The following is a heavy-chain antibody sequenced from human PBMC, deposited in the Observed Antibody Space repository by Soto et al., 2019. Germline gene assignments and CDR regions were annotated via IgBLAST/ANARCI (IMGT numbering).Heavy chain of an antibody. CDR3: ARGSANYHDSSGYYYFDY. Sequence: PSETLSLTCAVYGGSFSGYYWSWIRQPPGKGLEWIGEINHSGSTNYNPSLKSRVTISVDTSKNQFSLKLSSVTAADTAVYYCARGSANYHDSSGYYYFDYWGQGTLVTVSS. J-gene: IGHJ4*02. CDR1: GGSFSGYY. CDR2: INHSGST. V-gene: IGHV4-34*01. D-gene: IGHD3-22*01.